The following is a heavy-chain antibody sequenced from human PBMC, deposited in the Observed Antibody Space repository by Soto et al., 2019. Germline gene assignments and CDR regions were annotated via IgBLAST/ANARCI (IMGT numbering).Heavy chain of an antibody. CDR2: INPNTSAT. CDR1: GYIFTGYF. Sequence: ASVKVSCKASGYIFTGYFIQWLRQAPGQGLEWMGWINPNTSATNYAQKFQGRVTMTRDTSLGAAYMELTSLRPDDTALYYCAKSRARRLLNLSGMDVWGQGTTVTVSS. CDR3: AKSRARRLLNLSGMDV. V-gene: IGHV1-2*02. J-gene: IGHJ6*02. D-gene: IGHD6-6*01.